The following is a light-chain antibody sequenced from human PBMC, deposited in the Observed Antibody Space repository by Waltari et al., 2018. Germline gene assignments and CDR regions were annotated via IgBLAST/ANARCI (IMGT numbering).Light chain of an antibody. CDR1: STDLASYNL. Sequence: QSALSQPASVSGSPGQSLTITCTGASTDLASYNLVAWYQHHPNRAPKLITYEATKRPAGISHRFSGAKSGVTASLRISGLQADDEADYYCCSYTGSSTSYGCGGGTKVTVL. J-gene: IGLJ1*01. CDR3: CSYTGSSTSYG. V-gene: IGLV2-23*01. CDR2: EAT.